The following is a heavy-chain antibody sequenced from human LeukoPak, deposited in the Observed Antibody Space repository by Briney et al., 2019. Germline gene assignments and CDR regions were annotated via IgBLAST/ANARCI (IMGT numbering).Heavy chain of an antibody. CDR1: GFTFSSYA. D-gene: IGHD3-16*01. J-gene: IGHJ4*02. V-gene: IGHV3-23*01. Sequence: PGGSLRLSCAASGFTFSSYAMSWVRQAPGKGLEWVSAISGSGGSTYYADSVKGRFTISRDNSKNTLYLQMNSLRAEDTAVYYCANGLFYDYVWGSYGLDPFDYWGQGTLVTVSS. CDR2: ISGSGGST. CDR3: ANGLFYDYVWGSYGLDPFDY.